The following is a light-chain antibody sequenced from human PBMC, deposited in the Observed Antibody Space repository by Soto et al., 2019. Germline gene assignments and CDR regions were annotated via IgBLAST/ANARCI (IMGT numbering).Light chain of an antibody. CDR2: GAS. J-gene: IGKJ2*01. CDR1: QSVAGNS. CDR3: QQDGSSRDT. Sequence: EIVLTQSPVTLSLSPGERATLSCRASQSVAGNSLAWYRHKPGQAPKLVIYGASSRSAGVPDRFVGSGSGTDCTRTISRLEPEEVAGYYWQQDGSSRDTFGQGTKLEIK. V-gene: IGKV3-20*01.